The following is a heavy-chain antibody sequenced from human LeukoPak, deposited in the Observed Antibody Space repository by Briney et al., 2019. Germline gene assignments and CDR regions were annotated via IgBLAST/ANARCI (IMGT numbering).Heavy chain of an antibody. D-gene: IGHD4-17*01. CDR3: AREGQRLRVDY. J-gene: IGHJ4*02. Sequence: GGSLRLSCAASGFTFNSYAMNWVRQAPGKGLEWVSAISGSGGRTYYADSVKGRFTISRDNSKNTLYLQMNSLRAEDTAVYYCAREGQRLRVDYWGQGTLVTVSS. CDR2: ISGSGGRT. V-gene: IGHV3-23*01. CDR1: GFTFNSYA.